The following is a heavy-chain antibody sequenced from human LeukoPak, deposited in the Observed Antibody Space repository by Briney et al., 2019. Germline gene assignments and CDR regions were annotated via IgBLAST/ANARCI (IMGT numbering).Heavy chain of an antibody. CDR2: INPNSGGT. D-gene: IGHD1-20*01. V-gene: IGHV1-2*02. CDR1: GYTFTGYY. CDR3: ARDGSPITGIDWFDP. J-gene: IGHJ5*02. Sequence: ASVKVSCKASGYTFTGYYMHWVRQAPGQGLEWMGWINPNSGGTNYAQKFQGRVTTTRDTSISTAYMELSRLRSDDTAVYYCARDGSPITGIDWFDPWGQGTLVTVSS.